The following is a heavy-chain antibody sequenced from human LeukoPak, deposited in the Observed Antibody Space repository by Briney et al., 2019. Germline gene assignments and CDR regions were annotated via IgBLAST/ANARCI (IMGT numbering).Heavy chain of an antibody. D-gene: IGHD2-21*02. J-gene: IGHJ4*02. CDR2: INWNGGST. CDR1: GFTFDDYG. CDR3: ARNYCGGDCYPFDY. Sequence: GGSLRLSCAVSGFTFDDYGVSWVRQAPGKGLEWVSGINWNGGSTGYAGSVKGRFTISRDNAKKSVYLKMNSLRDEDTALYYCARNYCGGDCYPFDYWGQGTLVTVSS. V-gene: IGHV3-20*04.